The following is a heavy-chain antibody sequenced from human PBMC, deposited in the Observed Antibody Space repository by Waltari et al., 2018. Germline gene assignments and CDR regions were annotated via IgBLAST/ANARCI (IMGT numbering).Heavy chain of an antibody. Sequence: QVQLVQSGAEVKKPGASVKVSCKVSGYTLPELSIPRVRQAPGKGLEWMGGFDPEDGETIYAQKFQGRVTMTEDTSTDTAYMELSSLRSEDTAVYYCATDHPQFPSDAFDIWGQGTMVTVSS. J-gene: IGHJ3*02. V-gene: IGHV1-24*01. CDR1: GYTLPELS. CDR3: ATDHPQFPSDAFDI. CDR2: FDPEDGET.